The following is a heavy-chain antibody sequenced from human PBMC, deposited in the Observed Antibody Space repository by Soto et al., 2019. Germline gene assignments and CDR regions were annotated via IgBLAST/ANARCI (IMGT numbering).Heavy chain of an antibody. D-gene: IGHD3-22*01. V-gene: IGHV4-34*01. CDR1: GGSFSGYY. J-gene: IGHJ4*02. CDR3: ARTYYYDSSGYYL. CDR2: INHSGST. Sequence: KPSETLSLTCAVYGGSFSGYYWSWIRQPPGKGLEWIGEINHSGSTNYNPSLKSRVTISVDTSKNQFSLKLSSVTAADTAVYYCARTYYYDSSGYYLWGQGTLVTVSS.